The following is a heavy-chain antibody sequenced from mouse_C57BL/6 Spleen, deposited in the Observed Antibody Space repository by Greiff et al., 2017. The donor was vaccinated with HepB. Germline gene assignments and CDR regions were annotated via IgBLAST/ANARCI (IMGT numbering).Heavy chain of an antibody. CDR2: INPNNGGT. Sequence: EVQLQQSGPELVKPGASVKISCKASGYTFTDYYMNWVKQSHGKSLEWIGDINPNNGGTSYNQKFKGKATLTVDKSSSTAYMELRSLTSEDSAVYYCARCYYGSSYVSLFDYWGQGTTLTVSS. CDR1: GYTFTDYY. D-gene: IGHD1-1*01. J-gene: IGHJ2*01. V-gene: IGHV1-26*01. CDR3: ARCYYGSSYVSLFDY.